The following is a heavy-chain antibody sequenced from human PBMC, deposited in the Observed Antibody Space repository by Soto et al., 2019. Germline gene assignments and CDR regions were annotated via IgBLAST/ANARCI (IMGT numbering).Heavy chain of an antibody. CDR2: IYRTGST. CDR1: GGSSTSNNW. J-gene: IGHJ6*02. Sequence: PSETLSLTCAVSGGSSTSNNWWTWVRQPPGQGLEWIGEIYRTGSTNYNPSIKSRVTISLDKSENQFSLKVTSLTAADTAVYFCARQVGGTMGYYSYYGMDVWGQGTTVTAP. V-gene: IGHV4-4*02. D-gene: IGHD2-15*01. CDR3: ARQVGGTMGYYSYYGMDV.